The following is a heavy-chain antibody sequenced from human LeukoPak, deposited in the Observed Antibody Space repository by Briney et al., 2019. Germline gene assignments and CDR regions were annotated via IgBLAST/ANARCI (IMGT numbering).Heavy chain of an antibody. D-gene: IGHD3-22*01. CDR2: ISSSSSYI. Sequence: GGSLRLSCAASGFTFSSYAMSWVRQAPGKGLEWVSSISSSSSYIYYADSVKGRFTISRDNAKNSLYLQMNSLRAEDTAVYYCARDHYYDSSKGWVDYWGQGTLVTVSS. V-gene: IGHV3-21*01. CDR3: ARDHYYDSSKGWVDY. J-gene: IGHJ4*02. CDR1: GFTFSSYA.